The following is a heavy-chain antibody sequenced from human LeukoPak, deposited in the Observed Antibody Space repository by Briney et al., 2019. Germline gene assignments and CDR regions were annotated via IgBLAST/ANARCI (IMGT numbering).Heavy chain of an antibody. CDR3: AKYYYDSGGRGNDAFDV. V-gene: IGHV3-23*01. J-gene: IGHJ3*01. D-gene: IGHD3-22*01. CDR2: ISGSGMLT. CDR1: GFTVSNNY. Sequence: SGGSLRLSCAASGFTVSNNYMSWVRQAPGKGLEWVSSISGSGMLTYYADSVKGRFTISRDNSKNTLYLQMSSLRAEDTATFYCAKYYYDSGGRGNDAFDVWGQGTLVTVSS.